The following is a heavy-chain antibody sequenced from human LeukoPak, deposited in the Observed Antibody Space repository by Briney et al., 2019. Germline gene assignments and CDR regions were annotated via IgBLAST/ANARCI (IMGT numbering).Heavy chain of an antibody. Sequence: GGSLRLSCAASGFTFSSYWMHWVRQAPGKGLVWVSRINSDGSSTSYADSVKGRFTISRDNAKNTLYLQMNSLRAEDTAVYFCAKVIRGGYGMDVWGQGTTVTVSS. D-gene: IGHD3-10*01. V-gene: IGHV3-74*01. CDR3: AKVIRGGYGMDV. CDR1: GFTFSSYW. CDR2: INSDGSST. J-gene: IGHJ6*02.